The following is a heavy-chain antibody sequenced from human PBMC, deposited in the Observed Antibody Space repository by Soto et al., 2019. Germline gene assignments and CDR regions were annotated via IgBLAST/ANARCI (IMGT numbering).Heavy chain of an antibody. CDR2: ISSSGSTI. Sequence: GSQSLSCAASGFHFSSYEMNLVSHDPGKGLEWVSYISSSGSTIYYADSVKGRFTISRDNAKNSLYLQMNSLRAEDTAVYYCARGGYCSGGSCYGNYGMDVWGQGTTVTVS. J-gene: IGHJ6*02. CDR1: GFHFSSYE. D-gene: IGHD2-15*01. CDR3: ARGGYCSGGSCYGNYGMDV. V-gene: IGHV3-48*03.